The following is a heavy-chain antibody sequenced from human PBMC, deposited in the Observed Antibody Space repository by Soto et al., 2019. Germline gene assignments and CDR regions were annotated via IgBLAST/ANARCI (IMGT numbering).Heavy chain of an antibody. J-gene: IGHJ4*02. CDR1: GFTFSSYS. CDR3: ARSSGWYFFGSVEFDY. Sequence: EVQLVESGGGLVQPGGSLRLSCAASGFTFSSYSMNWVRQAPGKGLEWVSYISSSSSTIYYADSVKGRFTISRDNAKNSLYLQMNSLRDEDTAVYYWARSSGWYFFGSVEFDYWGQGTMVTVSS. V-gene: IGHV3-48*02. D-gene: IGHD6-19*01. CDR2: ISSSSSTI.